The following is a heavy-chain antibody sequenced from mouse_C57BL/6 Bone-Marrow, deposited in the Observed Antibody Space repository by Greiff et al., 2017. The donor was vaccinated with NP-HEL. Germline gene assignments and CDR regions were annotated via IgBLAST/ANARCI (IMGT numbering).Heavy chain of an antibody. D-gene: IGHD1-2*01. J-gene: IGHJ1*03. CDR2: IDTSDSET. Sequence: QVQLKQPGAELVRPGSSVKLSCKASGYTFTSYWMHWVKQRPIQGLEWIGNIDTSDSETPYNQKFKDQATLTVDKSSSTAYMQLSSLTSEYSAVYYCAREGGLLRPYWYFDVWGTGTTVTVSS. CDR3: AREGGLLRPYWYFDV. CDR1: GYTFTSYW. V-gene: IGHV1-52*01.